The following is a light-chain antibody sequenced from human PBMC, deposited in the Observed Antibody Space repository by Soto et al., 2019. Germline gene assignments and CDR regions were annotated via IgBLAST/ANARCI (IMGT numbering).Light chain of an antibody. V-gene: IGKV1-33*01. CDR1: QDISNY. CDR2: DAS. J-gene: IGKJ1*01. Sequence: DIQMAQSPSSLSASAGDRVTITCQASQDISNYLNWYQQKPGKAPKLLIYDASNLETGVPSRFSGSGSGTDFTFTISSLQPEDIATYYCQQYDNLWTFGQGTKVDIK. CDR3: QQYDNLWT.